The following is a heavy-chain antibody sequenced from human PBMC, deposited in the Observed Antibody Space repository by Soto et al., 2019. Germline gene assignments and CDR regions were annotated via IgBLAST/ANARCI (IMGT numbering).Heavy chain of an antibody. J-gene: IGHJ4*02. CDR2: IFYSGTT. Sequence: PSETLSLTCTVSGGSISGYYWSWIRQPPGKGLEWLGYIFYSGTTNYNPSLQSRLTISVDTSKNQFSLTLSSVTAADTAVYFCARSVAVPGAHIDYWGQGTQVTVSS. V-gene: IGHV4-59*01. CDR1: GGSISGYY. D-gene: IGHD6-19*01. CDR3: ARSVAVPGAHIDY.